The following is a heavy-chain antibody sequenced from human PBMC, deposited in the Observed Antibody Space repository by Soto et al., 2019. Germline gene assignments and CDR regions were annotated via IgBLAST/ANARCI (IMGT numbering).Heavy chain of an antibody. CDR1: GYTFTGYY. CDR2: INPNSGGT. V-gene: IGHV1-2*02. J-gene: IGHJ5*02. CDR3: ARDQWVSYWFDL. Sequence: ASVKVSCKASGYTFTGYYMHWVRQAPGQGLEWMGWINPNSGGTNYAQKFQGRVTVTRDTSISTAYMELRSMRSDDTAVYYCARDQWVSYWFDLWGQGTLVTVSS. D-gene: IGHD1-26*01.